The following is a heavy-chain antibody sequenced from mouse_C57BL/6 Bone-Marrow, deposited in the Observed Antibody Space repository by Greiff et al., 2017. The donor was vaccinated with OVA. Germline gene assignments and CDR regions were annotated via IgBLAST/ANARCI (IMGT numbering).Heavy chain of an antibody. V-gene: IGHV5-16*01. D-gene: IGHD3-3*01. CDR3: TRGGCYWYFDV. CDR2: INYDGSRT. J-gene: IGHJ1*03. Sequence: EVQRVESEGGLVQPGSSMKLSCTASGFTFSDYYMAWVSQVPEKGLEWVANINYDGSRTYYLDSLKGRFIISRDNAKHILYLQMSSLKSEDTATYYGTRGGCYWYFDVWGTGTTVTVSS. CDR1: GFTFSDYY.